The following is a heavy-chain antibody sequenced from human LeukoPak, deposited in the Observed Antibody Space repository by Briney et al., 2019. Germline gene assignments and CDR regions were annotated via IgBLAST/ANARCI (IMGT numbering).Heavy chain of an antibody. J-gene: IGHJ4*02. D-gene: IGHD3-10*01. CDR3: AGGVLLWFGEYPPTFDY. Sequence: SETLSLTCTVSGGSISSYYWSWIRQPPGKGLEWIGYIYYSGSTNYNPSLKSRVTISVDTSKNQFSLKLSSVTAADTAVYYCAGGVLLWFGEYPPTFDYRGQGTLVTVSS. V-gene: IGHV4-59*01. CDR2: IYYSGST. CDR1: GGSISSYY.